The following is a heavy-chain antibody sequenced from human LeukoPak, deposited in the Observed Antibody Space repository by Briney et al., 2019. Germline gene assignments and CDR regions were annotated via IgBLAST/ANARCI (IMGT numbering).Heavy chain of an antibody. D-gene: IGHD6-19*01. CDR1: GYSFTDHY. CDR3: ARGRGVPGIAVAETFYYFDF. CDR2: INPHNGDT. V-gene: IGHV1-18*04. J-gene: IGHJ4*02. Sequence: GASVKVSCKASGYSFTDHYLHWLRQAPGQGPEWMGWINPHNGDTNYPQKLQGRVTMTTDTSTNTAYMELRSLRSDDTAVYYCARGRGVPGIAVAETFYYFDFWGQGTLVTVSS.